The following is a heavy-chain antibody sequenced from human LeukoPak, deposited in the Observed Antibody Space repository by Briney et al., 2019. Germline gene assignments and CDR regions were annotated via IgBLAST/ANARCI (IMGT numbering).Heavy chain of an antibody. J-gene: IGHJ4*02. CDR1: GFTFSSYS. V-gene: IGHV3-21*04. CDR3: ARDSDETGRDGYNYWY. D-gene: IGHD5-24*01. Sequence: GGSLRLSCAASGFTFSSYSMNWVRQAPGKGLEWVSSISSSSSYIYYADSVKGRFTISRDNAKNSLYLQMNSLRAEDTAVYYCARDSDETGRDGYNYWYWGQGTLVTVSS. CDR2: ISSSSSYI.